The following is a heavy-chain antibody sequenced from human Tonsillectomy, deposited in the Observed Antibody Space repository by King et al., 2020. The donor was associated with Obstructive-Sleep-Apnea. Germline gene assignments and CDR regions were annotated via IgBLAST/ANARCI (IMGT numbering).Heavy chain of an antibody. V-gene: IGHV3-23*04. Sequence: VQLVESGGGLVQPGGSLRLSCAASGFTFSSYAMSWVRQAPGKGLEWVSAISGSGGSTYYEDSVKGRFTISRDNSKNTRYLQMNSLRAEDTAGYYCAKDQDDILTGYYGYYGMDVWGQGTTVTVSS. CDR2: ISGSGGST. D-gene: IGHD3-9*01. CDR1: GFTFSSYA. J-gene: IGHJ6*02. CDR3: AKDQDDILTGYYGYYGMDV.